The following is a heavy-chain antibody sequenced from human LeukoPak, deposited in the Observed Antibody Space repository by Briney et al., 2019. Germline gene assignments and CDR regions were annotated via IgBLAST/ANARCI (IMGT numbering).Heavy chain of an antibody. V-gene: IGHV1-2*02. J-gene: IGHJ4*02. Sequence: GASVKVSCKASGYTFTSYYMHWVRQAPGQGLEWMGWINPNSGGTNYAQKFQGRVTMTRDTSISIAYMELSRLRSDDTAVYYCATDRTARHSGGDYWGQGTLVTVSS. CDR2: INPNSGGT. CDR3: ATDRTARHSGGDY. CDR1: GYTFTSYY. D-gene: IGHD6-6*01.